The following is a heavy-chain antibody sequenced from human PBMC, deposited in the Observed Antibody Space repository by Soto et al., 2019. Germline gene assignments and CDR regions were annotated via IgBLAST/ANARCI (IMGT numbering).Heavy chain of an antibody. CDR2: IYYSGST. Sequence: QVQLQESGPGLVKPSETLSLTCSVSGGSVSSGDYYWNWIRQHPGKGLEWIGYIYYSGSTYYNPSLKSRVSISVDTSKNQFSLKLSSVAAADTAVYYCARLQGSGNIDYWGQGTLVTVSS. CDR3: ARLQGSGNIDY. J-gene: IGHJ4*02. CDR1: GGSVSSGDYY. D-gene: IGHD3-10*01. V-gene: IGHV4-31*03.